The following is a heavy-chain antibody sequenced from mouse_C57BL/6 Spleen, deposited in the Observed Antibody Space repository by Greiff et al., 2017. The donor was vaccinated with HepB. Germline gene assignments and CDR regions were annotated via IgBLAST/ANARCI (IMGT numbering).Heavy chain of an antibody. J-gene: IGHJ4*01. CDR1: GYTFTSYW. Sequence: QVQLQQSGAELVMPGASVKLSCKASGYTFTSYWMHWVKQRPGQGLEWIGEIDPSDSYTNYNQKFKGKSTLTVDKSSSTAYMQLSSLTSEDSAVYYCARGDGAMDYWGQGTSVTVSS. V-gene: IGHV1-69*01. CDR3: ARGDGAMDY. CDR2: IDPSDSYT. D-gene: IGHD3-3*01.